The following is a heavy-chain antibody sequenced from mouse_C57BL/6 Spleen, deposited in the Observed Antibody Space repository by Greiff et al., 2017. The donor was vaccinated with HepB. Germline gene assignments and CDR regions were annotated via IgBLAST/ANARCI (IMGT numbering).Heavy chain of an antibody. CDR2: INPSSGYT. V-gene: IGHV1-4*01. CDR3: ARRGYDYDGGGYFDY. J-gene: IGHJ2*01. CDR1: GYTFTSYT. D-gene: IGHD2-4*01. Sequence: QVQLQQSGAELARPGASVKMSCKASGYTFTSYTMHWVKQRPGQGLEWIGYINPSSGYTKYNQKFKDKATLTADKSSSTAYMQLSSLTSEDSAVYYCARRGYDYDGGGYFDYWGQGTTLTVSS.